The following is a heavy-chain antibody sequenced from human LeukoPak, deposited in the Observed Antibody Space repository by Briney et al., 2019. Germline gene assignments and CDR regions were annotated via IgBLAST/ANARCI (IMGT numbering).Heavy chain of an antibody. J-gene: IGHJ3*02. D-gene: IGHD2-2*01. V-gene: IGHV3-21*01. CDR2: ISSSSSYI. CDR1: GFTFSSYS. Sequence: PGGSLRLSCAASGFTFSSYSMNWVRQAPGKGLEWVSSISSSSSYIYYAGSVKGRFTISRDNAKNSLYLQMNSPRAEDTAVYYCAREMPTYQLLSAPVLEDAFDIWGQGTMVTVSS. CDR3: AREMPTYQLLSAPVLEDAFDI.